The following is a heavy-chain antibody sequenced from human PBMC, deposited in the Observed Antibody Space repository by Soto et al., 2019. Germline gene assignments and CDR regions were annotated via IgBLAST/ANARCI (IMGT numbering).Heavy chain of an antibody. CDR1: GGSISSGGYY. Sequence: SETLSLTCTVSGGSISSGGYYWSWIRQLPGKGLEWIGYIYYGGTTSYNPSLQSRVTISLETSKSQFSLRLTSVTAADTAVYYCARLGAYYQSLDPWGPGTLVTVPQ. CDR3: ARLGAYYQSLDP. CDR2: IYYGGTT. D-gene: IGHD3-22*01. J-gene: IGHJ5*02. V-gene: IGHV4-61*08.